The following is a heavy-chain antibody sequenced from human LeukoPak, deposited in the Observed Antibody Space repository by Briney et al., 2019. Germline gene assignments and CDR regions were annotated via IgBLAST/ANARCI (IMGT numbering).Heavy chain of an antibody. V-gene: IGHV3-21*01. D-gene: IGHD2-2*01. CDR2: ICSSSSYI. CDR3: AKDGDIVVVPADKIGPPFDY. CDR1: GFTFSSYS. J-gene: IGHJ4*02. Sequence: PGGSLRLSCAASGFTFSSYSMNWVRQAPGKGLEWVSPICSSSSYIYYADSVKGRFTISRDNAKNSLHLQMNSLRAEDTAVYYCAKDGDIVVVPADKIGPPFDYWGQGTLVTVSS.